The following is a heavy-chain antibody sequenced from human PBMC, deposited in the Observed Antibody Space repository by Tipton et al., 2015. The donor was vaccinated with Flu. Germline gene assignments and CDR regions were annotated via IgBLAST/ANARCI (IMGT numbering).Heavy chain of an antibody. CDR1: DDSIDDFY. D-gene: IGHD3-3*01. CDR3: ARGRGVTGLGVVPLFGLAV. J-gene: IGHJ6*02. Sequence: TLSLTCTFSDDSIDDFYWTWIRQPPGRALEWIGYVHYRGSVDSNPSLKRRVTISVDTSRKEFSLRLNSVTAADAAVYYCARGRGVTGLGVVPLFGLAVWGQGKMVTVSS. V-gene: IGHV4-59*01. CDR2: VHYRGSV.